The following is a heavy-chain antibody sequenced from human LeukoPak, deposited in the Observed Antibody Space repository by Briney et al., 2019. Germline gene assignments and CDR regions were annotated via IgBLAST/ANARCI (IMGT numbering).Heavy chain of an antibody. CDR3: ARDRRTLRYDSSLDAFDI. Sequence: SVKVSCKASRGTFSSYAISWVRQAPGQGLEWMGGIIPIFGTANYAQKLQGRVTMTTGTSTSTAYMELRSLRSDDTAVYYCARDRRTLRYDSSLDAFDIWGQGTMVTVSS. V-gene: IGHV1-69*05. J-gene: IGHJ3*02. D-gene: IGHD3-22*01. CDR2: IIPIFGTA. CDR1: RGTFSSYA.